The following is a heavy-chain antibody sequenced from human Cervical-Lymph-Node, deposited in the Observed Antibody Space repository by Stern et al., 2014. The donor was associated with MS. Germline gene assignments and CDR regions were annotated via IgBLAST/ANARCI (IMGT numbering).Heavy chain of an antibody. Sequence: QVQLVESGPGLVKPAQTLSLTCTVSGDSISSGSYYWTWIRQHPGKGLEYIGYIYYSGSIYYNPSLQSRVSMSIDRSKNQFSLRLTYVTAADTAVYYCARVTVGITDLWGQGTLVTVSA. CDR1: GDSISSGSYY. CDR2: IYYSGSI. D-gene: IGHD4-23*01. V-gene: IGHV4-31*03. CDR3: ARVTVGITDL. J-gene: IGHJ5*02.